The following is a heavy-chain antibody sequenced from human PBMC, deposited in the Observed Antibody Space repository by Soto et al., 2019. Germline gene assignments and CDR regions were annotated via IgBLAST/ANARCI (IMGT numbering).Heavy chain of an antibody. CDR1: GFRFDDYN. D-gene: IGHD3-3*01. CDR3: ARETLSFGSALDV. Sequence: PGGSLRLSCAASGFRFDDYNMHWVRQAPGKGLEWVSLITWNGGNKYYADSVKGRFTISRDGTTQSVSLQMTSLKREDTGVYYCARETLSFGSALDVWGQGTTVTSP. V-gene: IGHV3-43*01. CDR2: ITWNGGNK. J-gene: IGHJ6*02.